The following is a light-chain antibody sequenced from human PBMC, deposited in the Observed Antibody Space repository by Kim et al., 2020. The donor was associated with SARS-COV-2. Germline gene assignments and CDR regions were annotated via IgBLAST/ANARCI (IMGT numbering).Light chain of an antibody. J-gene: IGKJ2*01. Sequence: SPGERATLPCRASQSVTRNLAWYQQKPGQAPRLLSYGASTRATGIPARFSGSGSGTEFTLTISSLQSEDFAVYYCQQYKNWPPSYTFGQGTKLEI. CDR2: GAS. CDR1: QSVTRN. V-gene: IGKV3-15*01. CDR3: QQYKNWPPSYT.